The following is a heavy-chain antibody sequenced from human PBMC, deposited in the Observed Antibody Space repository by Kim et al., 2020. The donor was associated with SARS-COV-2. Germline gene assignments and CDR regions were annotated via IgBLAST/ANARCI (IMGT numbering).Heavy chain of an antibody. V-gene: IGHV3-9*01. J-gene: IGHJ4*02. CDR1: GFTFDDYA. CDR2: ISWNSGSI. Sequence: GGSLRLSCAASGFTFDDYAMHWVRQAPGKGLEWVSGISWNSGSIGYADSVKGRFTISRDNAKNSLYLQMNSLRAEDTALYYCAKDIRYSSGCFDYWGQGTLVTVSS. D-gene: IGHD6-19*01. CDR3: AKDIRYSSGCFDY.